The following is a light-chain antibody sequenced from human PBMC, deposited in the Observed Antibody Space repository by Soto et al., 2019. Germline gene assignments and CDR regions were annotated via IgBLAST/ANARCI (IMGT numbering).Light chain of an antibody. Sequence: QSVLTQPRSVSGSPGQSVTISCTGTSSDVGGYNYVSWYQQHPGKAPKLMIYDVNNWPSGVPDRFSGSKSGNTASLTISGLQAEDEADYHCCSYAGSHTPWVFGGGTKVTVL. J-gene: IGLJ3*02. CDR2: DVN. CDR1: SSDVGGYNY. CDR3: CSYAGSHTPWV. V-gene: IGLV2-11*01.